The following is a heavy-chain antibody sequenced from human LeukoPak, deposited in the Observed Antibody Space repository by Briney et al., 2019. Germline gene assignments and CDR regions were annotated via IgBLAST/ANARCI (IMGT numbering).Heavy chain of an antibody. Sequence: ASVKVSCKASGYTFTSYYMHWVRQAPGQGLEWMGIINPSGGSTSYAQKFQGRVTKTRDTSTSTVYMELSSLRSEDTAVYYCAREIRYFDWYYFYYYYGMDVWGQGTTVTVSS. V-gene: IGHV1-46*01. CDR1: GYTFTSYY. D-gene: IGHD3-9*01. J-gene: IGHJ6*02. CDR3: AREIRYFDWYYFYYYYGMDV. CDR2: INPSGGST.